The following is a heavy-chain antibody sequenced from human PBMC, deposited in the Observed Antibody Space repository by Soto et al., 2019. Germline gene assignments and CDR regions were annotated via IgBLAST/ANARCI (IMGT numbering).Heavy chain of an antibody. CDR1: GGTFSSYA. V-gene: IGHV1-69*12. Sequence: QVQLVQSGAEVKKPGSSVKVSCKASGGTFSSYAISWVRQAPGQGLEWMGGIIPIFGTANYAQKFQGRVTITADESTSTAYMELSSLRSEDTAVYYCARDPHLPMAGRYYGMDVWGQGTTVTVSS. D-gene: IGHD2-15*01. J-gene: IGHJ6*02. CDR3: ARDPHLPMAGRYYGMDV. CDR2: IIPIFGTA.